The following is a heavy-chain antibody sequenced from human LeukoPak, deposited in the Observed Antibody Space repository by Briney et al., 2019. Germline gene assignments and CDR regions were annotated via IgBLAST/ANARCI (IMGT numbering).Heavy chain of an antibody. CDR1: GGSISSNSAY. Sequence: SETLSLTCTVSGGSISSNSAYWGWIRQPPGKGLEWTGSIYYSKNTYYNPSLKSRVTISADTSKNQFSLRLDSVSAADTAVYYCASPRGFSYGYFDHWGQGSLVTVSS. CDR3: ASPRGFSYGYFDH. CDR2: IYYSKNT. V-gene: IGHV4-39*01. D-gene: IGHD5-18*01. J-gene: IGHJ4*02.